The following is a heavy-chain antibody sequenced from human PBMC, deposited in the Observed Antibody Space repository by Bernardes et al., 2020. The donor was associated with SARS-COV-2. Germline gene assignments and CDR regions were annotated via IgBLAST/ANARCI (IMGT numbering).Heavy chain of an antibody. Sequence: GRSLRLSCAASGFTFRTFAMHWVRKGPGRGLEWVAVISHDGGNKYYADSVKGRFTVSRDNSQNTLYLQMNSLRAEDTAVYYCANLWNAALDYWGQGALVTVSS. CDR1: GFTFRTFA. D-gene: IGHD1-1*01. J-gene: IGHJ4*02. V-gene: IGHV3-30*18. CDR2: ISHDGGNK. CDR3: ANLWNAALDY.